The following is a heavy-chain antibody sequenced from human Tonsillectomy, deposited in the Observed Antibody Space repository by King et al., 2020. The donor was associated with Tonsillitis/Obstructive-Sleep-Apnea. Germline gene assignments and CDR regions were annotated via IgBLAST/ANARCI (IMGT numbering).Heavy chain of an antibody. CDR1: GFTFSRYW. Sequence: VQLVESGGGLVQPGGSLRLSCAASGFTFSRYWMSWVRQAPGKGLEWVANIKQDGSEKYYVDSVKGRFTISRDNAKNSLYLQMNSLIAEDTAVYYCARDYGHSNSFGYYYMDVWGKGTTVTVSS. J-gene: IGHJ6*03. V-gene: IGHV3-7*04. CDR3: ARDYGHSNSFGYYYMDV. CDR2: IKQDGSEK. D-gene: IGHD6-13*01.